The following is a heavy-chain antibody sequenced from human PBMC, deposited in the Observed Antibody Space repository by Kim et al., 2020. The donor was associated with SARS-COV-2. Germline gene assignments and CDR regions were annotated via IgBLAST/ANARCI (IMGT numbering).Heavy chain of an antibody. J-gene: IGHJ6*02. CDR3: VRSYGDYAALLYYYGMDV. CDR2: ISSSSSYT. CDR1: GFTFSDYY. D-gene: IGHD4-17*01. Sequence: GGSLRLSCAASGFTFSDYYMSWIRQAPGKGLEWVSYISSSSSYTNYADSVKGRFTISRDNAKNSLYLQMNSLRAEDTAVYYCVRSYGDYAALLYYYGMDVWGQGTTVTVSS. V-gene: IGHV3-11*03.